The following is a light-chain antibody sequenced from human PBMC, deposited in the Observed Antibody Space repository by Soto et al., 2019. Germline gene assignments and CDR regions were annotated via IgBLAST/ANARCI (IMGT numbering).Light chain of an antibody. CDR3: QKYNSWPLT. CDR2: GAS. V-gene: IGKV3-15*01. CDR1: QYIRSS. Sequence: EIVVTQSPSTLSVSPGDTATLSFGASQYIRSSLAWYQQKPGQAPRLLIYGASTRATGVPARFSGGGSGTEFTLTISSLQSDHFAVYYCQKYNSWPLTFGGGNKV. J-gene: IGKJ4*01.